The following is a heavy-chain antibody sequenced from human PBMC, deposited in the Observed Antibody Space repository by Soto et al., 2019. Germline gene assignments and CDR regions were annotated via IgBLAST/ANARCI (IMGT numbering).Heavy chain of an antibody. CDR3: ARDGTAAAGTIDP. CDR2: TYHSGST. CDR1: GGSISSGGYS. Sequence: QLQLQESGSGLVKPSQTLSLTCAVSGGSISSGGYSWSWIRQPPGKGLEWIGYTYHSGSTYYNPALKSRVTISVDRSKNQFSLKLSSVTAADTAVYYCARDGTAAAGTIDPWGQGTLVTVSS. V-gene: IGHV4-30-2*01. J-gene: IGHJ5*02. D-gene: IGHD6-13*01.